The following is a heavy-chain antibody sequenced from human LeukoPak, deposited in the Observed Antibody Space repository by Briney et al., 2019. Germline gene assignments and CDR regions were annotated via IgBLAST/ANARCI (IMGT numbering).Heavy chain of an antibody. CDR1: GFTFSSYW. J-gene: IGHJ3*02. CDR2: IKQDGSEK. D-gene: IGHD3-3*01. Sequence: PGGSLRLSCAASGFTFSSYWMSWVRQAPGKGLEWVANIKQDGSEKYYVDSVKGRFTISRDNAKNSLYLQMNSLRAEDTAVYYCARDIRDYDFWSGYPSDAFDIWGQGTMVTVSS. V-gene: IGHV3-7*01. CDR3: ARDIRDYDFWSGYPSDAFDI.